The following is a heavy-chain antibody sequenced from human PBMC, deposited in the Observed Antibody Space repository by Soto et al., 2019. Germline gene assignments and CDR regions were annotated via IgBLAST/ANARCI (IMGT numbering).Heavy chain of an antibody. V-gene: IGHV3-23*01. D-gene: IGHD3-3*01. J-gene: IGHJ4*02. CDR1: GFTFSSYA. CDR2: ISGSGGST. Sequence: LRLSCSASGFTFSSYAMSWVRQAPGKGLEWVSAISGSGGSTYYADSVKGRFTISRDNSKNTLYLQMNSLRAEDTAVYYCAKRGYYDFWSGYFLTFDYWGQGTLVTVSS. CDR3: AKRGYYDFWSGYFLTFDY.